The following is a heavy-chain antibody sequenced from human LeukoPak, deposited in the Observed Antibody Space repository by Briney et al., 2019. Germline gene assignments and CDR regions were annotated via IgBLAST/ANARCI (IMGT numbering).Heavy chain of an antibody. CDR1: GGTFSNYA. V-gene: IGHV1-69*13. J-gene: IGHJ4*02. CDR3: ARDHSRWLQVNPEAY. CDR2: IVPIFGTA. D-gene: IGHD5-24*01. Sequence: GASVKVSCKASGGTFSNYAITWGRQAPGQGLEWMGGIVPIFGTANLAQKFQGRVTITADESTTTAYMELSSLKSEDTAVYYCARDHSRWLQVNPEAYWGQGTLVTVSS.